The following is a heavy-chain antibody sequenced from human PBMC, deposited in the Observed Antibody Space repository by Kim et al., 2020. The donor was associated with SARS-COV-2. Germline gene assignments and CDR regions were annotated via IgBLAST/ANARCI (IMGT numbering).Heavy chain of an antibody. CDR2: IYTSGST. CDR1: GGSISSYY. V-gene: IGHV4-4*07. D-gene: IGHD3-22*01. CDR3: AREVPYYYDSSGYPEYFQH. Sequence: SETLSLTCTVSGGSISSYYWSWIRQPAGKGLEWIGRIYTSGSTNYNPSLKSRVTMSVDTSKNQFSLKLSSVTAADTAVYYCAREVPYYYDSSGYPEYFQHWGQGTLVTVSS. J-gene: IGHJ1*01.